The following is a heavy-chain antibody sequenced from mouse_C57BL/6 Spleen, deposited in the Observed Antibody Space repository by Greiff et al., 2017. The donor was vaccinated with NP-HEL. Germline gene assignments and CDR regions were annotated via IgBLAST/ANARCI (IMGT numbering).Heavy chain of an antibody. Sequence: VQLQQSGAELVRPGASVKLSCKASGYTFTDYYINWVKQRPGQGLEWIARIYPGSGNTYYNEKFKGKATLTAEKSSSTAYMQLSSLTSEDSAVYFCASHYGSSLAWFAYWGQGTLVTVSA. CDR2: IYPGSGNT. CDR1: GYTFTDYY. CDR3: ASHYGSSLAWFAY. J-gene: IGHJ3*01. V-gene: IGHV1-76*01. D-gene: IGHD1-1*01.